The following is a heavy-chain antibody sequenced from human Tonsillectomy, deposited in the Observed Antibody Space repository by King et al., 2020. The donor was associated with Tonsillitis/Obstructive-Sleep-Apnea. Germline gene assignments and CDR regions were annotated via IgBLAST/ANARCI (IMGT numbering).Heavy chain of an antibody. D-gene: IGHD1-14*01. Sequence: EQLVESGGGLVQPGGSLRLSCAASGFTFSDHYMDWVCQAPGKGLEWVGRTRNKAHSYNTEYAASVKGRFTISRDDSENSLYLQMNSLKTEDTAVYYCARVRTSSPVYNLDYWGQGTLVTVSS. CDR1: GFTFSDHY. CDR3: ARVRTSSPVYNLDY. V-gene: IGHV3-72*01. J-gene: IGHJ4*02. CDR2: TRNKAHSYNT.